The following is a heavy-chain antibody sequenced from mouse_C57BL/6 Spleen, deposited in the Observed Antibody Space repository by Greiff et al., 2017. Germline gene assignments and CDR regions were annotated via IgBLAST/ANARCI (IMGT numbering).Heavy chain of an antibody. J-gene: IGHJ1*03. D-gene: IGHD1-1*01. CDR1: GYAFSSSW. V-gene: IGHV1-82*01. Sequence: ESGPALVKPGASVKISCKASGYAFSSSWMNWVKQRPGKGLEWIGRIYPGDGDTNYNGKFKGKATLTADKSSSTAYMQLSSLTSEDSAVYFCARPTVVPYWYFDVWGTGTTVTVSS. CDR3: ARPTVVPYWYFDV. CDR2: IYPGDGDT.